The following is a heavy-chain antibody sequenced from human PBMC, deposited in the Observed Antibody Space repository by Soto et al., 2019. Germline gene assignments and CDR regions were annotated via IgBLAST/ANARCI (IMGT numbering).Heavy chain of an antibody. V-gene: IGHV4-31*03. D-gene: IGHD3-22*01. CDR1: GGSISSGGYY. Sequence: SETLSLTCTVSGGSISSGGYYWSWIRQHPGKGLERIGYIYYSGSTYYNPSLKSRVTISVDTSKNQFSLKLSSVTAADTAVYYCARDIAGDRYYYDSSDEIYGMDVWGQGTTVTVSS. CDR3: ARDIAGDRYYYDSSDEIYGMDV. CDR2: IYYSGST. J-gene: IGHJ6*02.